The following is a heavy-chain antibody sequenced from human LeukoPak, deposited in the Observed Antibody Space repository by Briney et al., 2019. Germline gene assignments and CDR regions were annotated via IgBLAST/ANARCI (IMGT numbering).Heavy chain of an antibody. CDR1: GGSFSGYY. V-gene: IGHV4-34*01. CDR2: INHSGST. CDR3: ARGIDY. Sequence: EPSGTLSLTYAVYGGSFSGYYWSWIRQPPGKGLEWIGEINHSGSTNYNPSLKSRVTISVDTSKNQFSLKLSSVTAADTAVYYCARGIDYWGQGTLVTVSS. J-gene: IGHJ4*02.